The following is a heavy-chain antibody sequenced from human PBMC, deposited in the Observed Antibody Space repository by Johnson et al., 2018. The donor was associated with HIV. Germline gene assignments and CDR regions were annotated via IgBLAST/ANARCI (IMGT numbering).Heavy chain of an antibody. CDR3: ASKAAGTMHAFDI. Sequence: GKGLEWVSGINWNSGSIGYADSVKGRFTISRDNAKNSLYLQMNSLRAEDTALYYCASKAAGTMHAFDIWGQGTMVTVSS. D-gene: IGHD6-13*01. J-gene: IGHJ3*02. V-gene: IGHV3-9*01. CDR2: INWNSGSI.